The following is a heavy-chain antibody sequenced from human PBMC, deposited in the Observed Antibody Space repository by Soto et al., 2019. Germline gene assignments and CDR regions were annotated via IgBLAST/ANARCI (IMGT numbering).Heavy chain of an antibody. J-gene: IGHJ3*02. CDR3: ACSSARQHDLLSI. D-gene: IGHD2-15*01. Sequence: PSETLSHTCTVSGGSISSGDYYWSWIRQPPGKGLEWIGYIYYSGSTYYNPSLKSRVTISVDTSKNQFSLKLSSVTAADTAVYYFACSSARQHDLLSICGQGTMVTGS. V-gene: IGHV4-30-4*01. CDR1: GGSISSGDYY. CDR2: IYYSGST.